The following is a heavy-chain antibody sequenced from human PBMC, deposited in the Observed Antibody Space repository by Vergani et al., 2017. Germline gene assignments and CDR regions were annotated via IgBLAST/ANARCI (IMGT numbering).Heavy chain of an antibody. CDR2: IYYSGGT. Sequence: QLQLQESGPGLVKPSETLSLTCTVSGGSISSSSYYWGWIRHPPGKGLEWIGSIYYSGGTYYNPSLKSRVTISVATSKYQFSLKLGSVTVADPAVYYCARGAGYVFSMFGGVIISGAFDYWGQGTLVTVSS. CDR3: ARGAGYVFSMFGGVIISGAFDY. J-gene: IGHJ4*02. V-gene: IGHV4-39*07. CDR1: GGSISSSSYY. D-gene: IGHD3-3*01.